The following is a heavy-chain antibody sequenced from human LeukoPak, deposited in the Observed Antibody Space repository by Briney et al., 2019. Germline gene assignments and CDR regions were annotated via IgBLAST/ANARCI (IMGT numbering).Heavy chain of an antibody. CDR1: GGSFSGYY. Sequence: SETLSLTCAVYGGSFSGYYWNWIRQPPGKGLEWIGEINHSGSTNYNTSLKSRVTISVDTSKNQFSLKVTSVTAADTAVYYCARGYCSGGSCYPLKSIYYYYMDVWGEGTTVTFSS. V-gene: IGHV4-34*01. CDR3: ARGYCSGGSCYPLKSIYYYYMDV. J-gene: IGHJ6*03. CDR2: INHSGST. D-gene: IGHD2-15*01.